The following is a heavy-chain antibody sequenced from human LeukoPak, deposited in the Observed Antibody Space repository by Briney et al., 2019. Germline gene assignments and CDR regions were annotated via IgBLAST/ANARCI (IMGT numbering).Heavy chain of an antibody. D-gene: IGHD4-17*01. J-gene: IGHJ5*02. CDR3: ARELEDYGDENWFDP. CDR1: GFTFSSYA. CDR2: ISGSGGST. V-gene: IGHV3-23*01. Sequence: PGGSLRLSCAASGFTFSSYAMSWVRQAPGKGLEWVSAISGSGGSTYYADSVKGRFTISRDNSKNTLYLQMNSLRAEDTAVYYCARELEDYGDENWFDPWGQGTLVTVSS.